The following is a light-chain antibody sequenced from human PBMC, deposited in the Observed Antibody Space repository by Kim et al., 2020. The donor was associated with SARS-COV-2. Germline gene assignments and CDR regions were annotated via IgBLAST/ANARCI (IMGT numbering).Light chain of an antibody. Sequence: TDNGKSNQSLLSRANDKNYVGWYAQKAGQPPKLLIYGASTGDSGVPDRISGSGSGTDFTLTISGLQAEDVSVYYCQQYFTTPLTFGGGTKVDIK. CDR2: GAS. V-gene: IGKV4-1*01. CDR1: QSLLSRANDKNY. CDR3: QQYFTTPLT. J-gene: IGKJ4*01.